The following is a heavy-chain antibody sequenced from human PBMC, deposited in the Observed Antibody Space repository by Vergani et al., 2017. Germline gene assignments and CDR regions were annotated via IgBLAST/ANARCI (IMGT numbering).Heavy chain of an antibody. Sequence: QVQLVQSGAAVKKPGASVKVSCKASGYTFTGYYMHWVRQAPGQGLEWMGWINPNSGGTNYAQKFQGWVTMTRDTSISTAYMELSRLRSDDTAVYYCARGLPKQLARSCFDYWGQGTLVTVSS. CDR2: INPNSGGT. V-gene: IGHV1-2*04. CDR3: ARGLPKQLARSCFDY. D-gene: IGHD6-6*01. CDR1: GYTFTGYY. J-gene: IGHJ4*02.